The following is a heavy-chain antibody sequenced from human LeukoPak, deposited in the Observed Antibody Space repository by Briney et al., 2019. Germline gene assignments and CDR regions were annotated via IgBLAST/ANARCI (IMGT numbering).Heavy chain of an antibody. Sequence: SETLSLTCAVYGGSFSGYHCSWIRQPPGKGLEWIAEIDHSGCTNFNRSLKSRITISVDTSKKHFSLELSSVTAADTAVYYCARKGLTKPLSVAVDFDSWGQGTLVTVSP. CDR2: IDHSGCT. CDR1: GGSFSGYH. D-gene: IGHD6-19*01. CDR3: ARKGLTKPLSVAVDFDS. V-gene: IGHV4-34*01. J-gene: IGHJ4*02.